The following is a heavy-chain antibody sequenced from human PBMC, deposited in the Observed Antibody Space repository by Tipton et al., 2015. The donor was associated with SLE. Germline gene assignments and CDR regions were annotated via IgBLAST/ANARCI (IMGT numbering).Heavy chain of an antibody. CDR2: INHSGST. CDR1: GGSFSGYY. CDR3: ARVVGGYDSYYYYMDV. Sequence: TLSLTCAVYGGSFSGYYWSWIRQPPGKGLEWIGEINHSGSTNYNPSLKSRVTISVDKSKKQFSLKLSSVTAADTAVYYCARVVGGYDSYYYYMDVWGKGTTVTVSS. J-gene: IGHJ6*03. D-gene: IGHD5-12*01. V-gene: IGHV4-34*01.